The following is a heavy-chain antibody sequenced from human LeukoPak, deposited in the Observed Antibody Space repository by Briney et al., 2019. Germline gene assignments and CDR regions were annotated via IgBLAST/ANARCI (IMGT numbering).Heavy chain of an antibody. V-gene: IGHV3-74*01. CDR2: ISPDGSTT. CDR1: GFTFSSYW. D-gene: IGHD5-12*01. Sequence: GGSLRLSCAASGFTFSSYWMHWVRQAPGKGLVWVSRISPDGSTTGHADSVKGRFTTSRDNAKNTLFLQMNSLRAEDTAVYYCAREGEGGYGPGYFDLWGRGTLVTVSS. CDR3: AREGEGGYGPGYFDL. J-gene: IGHJ2*01.